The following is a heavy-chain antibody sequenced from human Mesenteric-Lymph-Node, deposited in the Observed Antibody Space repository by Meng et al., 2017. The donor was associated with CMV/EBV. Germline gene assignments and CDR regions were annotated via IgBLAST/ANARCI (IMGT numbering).Heavy chain of an antibody. CDR3: ARQYLPDIASAVNY. D-gene: IGHD6-13*01. J-gene: IGHJ4*02. V-gene: IGHV1-2*06. Sequence: ASGGTFSNYAVSWLRQAPGQGLEWMGRINPMTSGTNYAQKFQGRVTMTRDTSVNTAYMELSRLTSDDTAVYFCARQYLPDIASAVNYWGQGTLVTVSS. CDR1: GGTFSNYA. CDR2: INPMTSGT.